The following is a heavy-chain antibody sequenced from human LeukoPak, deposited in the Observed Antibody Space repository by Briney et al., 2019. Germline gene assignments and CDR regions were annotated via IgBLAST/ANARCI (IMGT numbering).Heavy chain of an antibody. V-gene: IGHV2-5*01. J-gene: IGHJ5*02. CDR2: IYWNDDK. Sequence: SGPTLMKPTQTLTLTCTFSGFSLSTSGVGVGWIRQPPGKALEWLSLIYWNDDKRYSPSLKSRLTITKDTSKNQVVLTMTNMDPVDTATYYCAHCHSYLHPGWFDPWGQGTLVTVSS. CDR3: AHCHSYLHPGWFDP. CDR1: GFSLSTSGVG. D-gene: IGHD5-18*01.